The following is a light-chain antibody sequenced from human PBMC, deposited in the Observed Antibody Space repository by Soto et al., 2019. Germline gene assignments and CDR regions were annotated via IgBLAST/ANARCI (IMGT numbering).Light chain of an antibody. CDR1: QGISNY. CDR2: AAS. J-gene: IGKJ2*01. Sequence: DIQMTQSPSSLSTSVGDRVTITCRASQGISNYLAWYQQKPGKVPKLLIYAASTLQSGVPSRFSGSGSGTDFTLTISSLQPEDVATYYCQQYFSIPMFTFAQGTKLQI. V-gene: IGKV1-27*01. CDR3: QQYFSIPMFT.